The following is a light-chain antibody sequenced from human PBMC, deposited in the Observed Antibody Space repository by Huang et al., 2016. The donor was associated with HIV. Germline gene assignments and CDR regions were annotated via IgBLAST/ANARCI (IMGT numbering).Light chain of an antibody. CDR1: QSINSN. J-gene: IGKJ2*01. V-gene: IGKV3-15*01. CDR3: QQYNNWPPYT. Sequence: EIVMTQSPATLSVSPGERATLSCRASQSINSNLAGYQQKPGQAPRLLIYGASTRATGIPARFSGSGSGTEFTLTISSLQSEDFAVYYCQQYNNWPPYTFGQGTKLEIK. CDR2: GAS.